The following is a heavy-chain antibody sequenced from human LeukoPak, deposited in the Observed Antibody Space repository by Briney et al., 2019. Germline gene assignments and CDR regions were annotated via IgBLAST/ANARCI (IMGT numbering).Heavy chain of an antibody. Sequence: GGSLRLSCEASGFAFSNSYMSWVRQAPGKGLEWVAIINPDGSQGSYVDSVKGRFAISRDNALNSLFLQMNSLSAEDTAVYYCARDPAYGALDIWGQGTTVTVSS. J-gene: IGHJ3*02. CDR2: INPDGSQG. V-gene: IGHV3-7*01. CDR1: GFAFSNSY. CDR3: ARDPAYGALDI. D-gene: IGHD2-21*01.